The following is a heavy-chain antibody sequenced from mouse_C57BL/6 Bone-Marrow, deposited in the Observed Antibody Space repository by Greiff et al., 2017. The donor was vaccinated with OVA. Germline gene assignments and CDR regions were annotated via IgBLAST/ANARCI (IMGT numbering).Heavy chain of an antibody. J-gene: IGHJ1*03. V-gene: IGHV8-12*01. D-gene: IGHD1-1*02. CDR1: GFSLSTSGMG. CDR2: IYWDDDK. CDR3: ARRKPRNGSGYFDV. Sequence: QVTLKESGPGILQSSQTLSLTCSFSGFSLSTSGMGVSWIRQPSGKGLEWLAHIYWDDDKRYNPSLKSRLTISKDTSRNQVFLKITSVDTADTATYYCARRKPRNGSGYFDVWGTGTTVTVSS.